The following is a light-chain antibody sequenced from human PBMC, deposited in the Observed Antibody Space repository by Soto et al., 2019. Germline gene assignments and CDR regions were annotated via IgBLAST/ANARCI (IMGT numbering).Light chain of an antibody. CDR2: GAS. V-gene: IGKV3-15*01. Sequence: EIVLTQSPGTLSLSPGERATLSCRASRSVSSNLAWYQQKPGQAPRLLIFGASTRATDIPARFSGGGSGTEFTLTISSLQSEDFSVYFCQQYYNWPGTFGQGTKVDIK. J-gene: IGKJ1*01. CDR3: QQYYNWPGT. CDR1: RSVSSN.